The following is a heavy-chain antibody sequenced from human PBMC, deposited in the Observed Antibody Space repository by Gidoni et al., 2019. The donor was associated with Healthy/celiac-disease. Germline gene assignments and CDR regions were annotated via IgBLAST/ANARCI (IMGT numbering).Heavy chain of an antibody. CDR2: ISGSGGST. CDR1: GFTFSSYA. D-gene: IGHD3-16*02. J-gene: IGHJ4*02. V-gene: IGHV3-23*01. CDR3: AKDNPGYYIWGSYRYY. Sequence: EVQLLESGGGLVQPGGSLRLSCAASGFTFSSYAMSWVRQAPGKGLEWVSAISGSGGSTYYADSVKGRFTISRDNSKNTLYLQMNSLRAEDTAVYYCAKDNPGYYIWGSYRYYWGQGTLVTVSS.